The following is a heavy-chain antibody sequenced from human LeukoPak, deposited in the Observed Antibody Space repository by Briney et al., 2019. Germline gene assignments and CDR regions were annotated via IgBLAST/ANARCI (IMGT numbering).Heavy chain of an antibody. J-gene: IGHJ4*02. CDR2: INPNSGGT. CDR3: ARSLWFGGFDY. Sequence: AASVNVSCKASGYTFNGYYMHWVRQAPGQGLEWMGWINPNSGGTNYAQKFQGRVTMTRDTSISTAYMELSRLRSDDTAVYYCARSLWFGGFDYWGQGTLVTVSS. CDR1: GYTFNGYY. D-gene: IGHD3-10*01. V-gene: IGHV1-2*02.